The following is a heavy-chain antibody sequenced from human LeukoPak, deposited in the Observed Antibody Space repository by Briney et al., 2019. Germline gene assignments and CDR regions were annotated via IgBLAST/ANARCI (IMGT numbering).Heavy chain of an antibody. V-gene: IGHV3-48*04. J-gene: IGHJ4*02. CDR3: AKDGGGYCNNSSC. D-gene: IGHD2-2*01. CDR1: GFTFSSFS. Sequence: GGSLRLSCAASGFTFSSFSMNWVRQAPGKGLEWVSYISSSSSTIYYADSVKGRFTISRDNAKNSLYLQMNSLGAADTAVYYCAKDGGGYCNNSSCWGQGTLVTVSS. CDR2: ISSSSSTI.